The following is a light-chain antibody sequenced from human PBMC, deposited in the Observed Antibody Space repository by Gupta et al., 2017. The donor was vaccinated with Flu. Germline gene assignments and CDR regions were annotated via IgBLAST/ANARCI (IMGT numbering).Light chain of an antibody. CDR3: QVWDSDDYLV. CDR2: DDN. CDR1: SIGSKS. J-gene: IGLJ2*01. V-gene: IGLV3-21*02. Sequence: SYVLTQPPSLSVAPGQTARISCGGHSIGSKSVHWYQQRPGQAPVLVVYDDNRRPSGIPGRLSGSNSLDTATLTIRGAEAGDEADYFCQVWDSDDYLVFGGGNKLTVL.